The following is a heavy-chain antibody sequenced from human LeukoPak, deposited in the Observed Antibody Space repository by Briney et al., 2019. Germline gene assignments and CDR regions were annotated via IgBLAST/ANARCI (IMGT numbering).Heavy chain of an antibody. CDR2: ISWYSGNI. V-gene: IGHV3-9*01. D-gene: IGHD2-21*01. Sequence: GGSLRLSCVASGFTFDDYAMHWVRQAPGKGLEWVAGISWYSGNIGYADSVKGRFTISRDNAENTLHLQMNSLRTEDTALYFCARDVWRRAFSYGMDVWGQGTTVAVAS. J-gene: IGHJ6*02. CDR3: ARDVWRRAFSYGMDV. CDR1: GFTFDDYA.